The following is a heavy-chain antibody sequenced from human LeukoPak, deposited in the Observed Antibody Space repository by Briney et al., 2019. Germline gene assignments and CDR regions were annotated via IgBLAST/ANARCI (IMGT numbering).Heavy chain of an antibody. CDR1: GYTFTGYY. CDR3: ARASRVAAAGTLNYYYYGMDV. D-gene: IGHD6-13*01. V-gene: IGHV1-2*04. Sequence: ASVKVSCKASGYTFTGYYMHWVRQAPGQGLEWMGWINPNSGGTNYAQKFQGWVTMTRDTSISTAYMELSRLRSDDTAVYYCARASRVAAAGTLNYYYYGMDVWGQGTTVTVSS. J-gene: IGHJ6*02. CDR2: INPNSGGT.